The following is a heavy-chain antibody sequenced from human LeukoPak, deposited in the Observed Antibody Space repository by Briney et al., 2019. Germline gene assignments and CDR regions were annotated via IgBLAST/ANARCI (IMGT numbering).Heavy chain of an antibody. D-gene: IGHD3-16*01. CDR2: IIPIFGTA. Sequence: SVKVSCKASGGTFSSYAISWVRQAPGQGLEWMGGIIPIFGTANYAQKFQGRVTITTDESTSTAYMELSSLRSEDTAVYYCAREGEGTGFFDYWGQGTLVTVSS. V-gene: IGHV1-69*05. J-gene: IGHJ4*02. CDR1: GGTFSSYA. CDR3: AREGEGTGFFDY.